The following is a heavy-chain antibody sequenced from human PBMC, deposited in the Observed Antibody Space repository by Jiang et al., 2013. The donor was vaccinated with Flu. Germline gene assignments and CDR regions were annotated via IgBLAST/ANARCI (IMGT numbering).Heavy chain of an antibody. D-gene: IGHD3-22*01. CDR3: AHRLVRYYYDSSGLTTRINWFDP. J-gene: IGHJ5*02. V-gene: IGHV2-5*02. CDR1: GFSLSTSGVG. Sequence: KPTQTLTLTCTFSGFSLSTSGVGVGWIRQPPGKALEWLALIYWDDDKRYSPSLKSRLTITKDTSKNQVVLTMTNMDPVDTATYYCAHRLVRYYYDSSGLTTRINWFDPWAREPWSPSPQ. CDR2: IYWDDDK.